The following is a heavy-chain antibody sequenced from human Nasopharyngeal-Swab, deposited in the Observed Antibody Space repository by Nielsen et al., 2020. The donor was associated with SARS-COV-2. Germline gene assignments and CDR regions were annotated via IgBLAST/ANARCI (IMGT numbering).Heavy chain of an antibody. CDR3: ARYNDILTGYPQFDP. CDR1: GGSISSYY. V-gene: IGHV4-4*07. CDR2: IYTSGST. J-gene: IGHJ5*02. D-gene: IGHD3-9*01. Sequence: SETLSLTCTVVSGGSISSYYWSWIRQPAGKGLEWIGRIYTSGSTNYNPSLKSRVTMSVDTSKNQFSLKLSSVTAADTAVYYCARYNDILTGYPQFDPWGQGTLVTVSS.